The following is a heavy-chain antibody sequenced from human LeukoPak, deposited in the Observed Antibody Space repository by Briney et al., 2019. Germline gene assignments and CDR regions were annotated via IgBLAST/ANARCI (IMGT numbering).Heavy chain of an antibody. CDR3: ARGGVFIEGAHFDD. Sequence: SQTLSLTCTVSGASVSSRGSYWSWIRQHPGKGLEWIGTIYYSGSTNYNPSLKSRVSISLDMSDNHFSLKLSAVTAADTAVYYCARGGVFIEGAHFDDWGQGTLVTVSS. V-gene: IGHV4-31*03. D-gene: IGHD1-26*01. J-gene: IGHJ4*02. CDR1: GASVSSRGSY. CDR2: IYYSGST.